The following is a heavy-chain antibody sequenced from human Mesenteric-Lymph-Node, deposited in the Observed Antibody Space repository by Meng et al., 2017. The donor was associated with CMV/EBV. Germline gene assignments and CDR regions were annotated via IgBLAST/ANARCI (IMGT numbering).Heavy chain of an antibody. D-gene: IGHD3/OR15-3a*01. CDR3: ARHSLHKPYDFWRD. CDR1: GGSISTTSFY. CDR2: IFYSGTT. V-gene: IGHV4-39*01. Sequence: SETLSLTCTVSGGSISTTSFYWGWIRQSPGKGLEWIGSIFYSGTTYYNPALKSRVTISVDTSKNQFFLKLNSVTAADTTIYYCARHSLHKPYDFWRDWGQGTLVTVSS. J-gene: IGHJ4*02.